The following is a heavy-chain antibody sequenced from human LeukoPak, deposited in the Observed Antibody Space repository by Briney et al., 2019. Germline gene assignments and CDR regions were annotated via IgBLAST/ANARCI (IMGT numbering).Heavy chain of an antibody. D-gene: IGHD2-15*01. Sequence: GSLRLSCAASGFTFSSYAMTWVRQAPGKGLEWVSVISGSGGRTYYADSVKGRFTISRDNSKNTLYLQMSSLRAEDTAVYYCAKDRGGGNLDFDYWGQGTLVTVPS. CDR3: AKDRGGGNLDFDY. J-gene: IGHJ4*02. CDR2: ISGSGGRT. V-gene: IGHV3-23*01. CDR1: GFTFSSYA.